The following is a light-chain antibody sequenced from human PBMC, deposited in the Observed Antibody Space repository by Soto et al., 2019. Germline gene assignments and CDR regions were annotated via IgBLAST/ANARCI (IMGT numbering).Light chain of an antibody. J-gene: IGLJ1*01. CDR1: SSTVGGFNV. V-gene: IGLV2-23*01. CDR2: ESI. CDR3: CSYVGATTYV. Sequence: QSALTQPASVSGSPGQSITISCTGTSSTVGGFNVVSWYQQHPGKAPKVIIYESIKRPSGVSNRISGSNSGSTASLTISGLQAEDEADYYCCSYVGATTYVFGTGTKVTVL.